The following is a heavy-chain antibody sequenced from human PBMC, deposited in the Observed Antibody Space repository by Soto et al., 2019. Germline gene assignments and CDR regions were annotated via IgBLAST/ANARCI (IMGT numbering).Heavy chain of an antibody. CDR3: ASGGVSTHTSDY. Sequence: LKISCKGSVYNFAGSWADWVLQMPGKGLELMGIIYPSDSDTRYRPSFQGQVTISADKSISSAYLQWSSLRASDTAMYYCASGGVSTHTSDYWGQGTPVTVSS. V-gene: IGHV5-51*01. J-gene: IGHJ4*02. CDR1: VYNFAGSW. D-gene: IGHD3-3*01. CDR2: IYPSDSDT.